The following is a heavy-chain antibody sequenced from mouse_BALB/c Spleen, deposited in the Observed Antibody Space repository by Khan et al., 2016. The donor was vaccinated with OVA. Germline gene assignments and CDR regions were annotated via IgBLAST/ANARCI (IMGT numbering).Heavy chain of an antibody. CDR3: ADHVTGSFAY. Sequence: EVQVVESGGDLVKPGGSLKLSCAASGFTFSSYSMSWVRQTPDKRLEWVASISSGGDYTYYPDSVKGRFTIYRDNAQNNLYLQMSDLTSENSAMYYCADHVTGSFAYWGQGTLVTVSA. V-gene: IGHV5-6*01. CDR2: ISSGGDYT. J-gene: IGHJ3*01. CDR1: GFTFSSYS. D-gene: IGHD4-1*01.